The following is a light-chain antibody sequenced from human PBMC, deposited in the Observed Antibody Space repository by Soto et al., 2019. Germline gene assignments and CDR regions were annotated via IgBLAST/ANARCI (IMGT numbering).Light chain of an antibody. CDR1: SSDVGAYDF. CDR2: DVN. Sequence: HSALTQPASVSGSPGQSIAISCTGTSSDVGAYDFVSWYQQHPGKAPKVMIYDVNHRPSGVSDRFSGSKSGNTASLTISGLQAEDEADYFCSSYTTTRSVLFGGGTKLTVL. J-gene: IGLJ2*01. CDR3: SSYTTTRSVL. V-gene: IGLV2-14*01.